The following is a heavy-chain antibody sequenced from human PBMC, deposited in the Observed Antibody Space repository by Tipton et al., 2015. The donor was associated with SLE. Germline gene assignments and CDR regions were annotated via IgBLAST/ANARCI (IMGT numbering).Heavy chain of an antibody. V-gene: IGHV3-21*01. D-gene: IGHD3-3*01. CDR1: GFSFSTYG. J-gene: IGHJ4*02. CDR3: AGEVDTGFGDELDYWGQLHY. Sequence: GSLRLSCAGSGFSFSTYGMHWVRQSPGKGLEWVSSISRSGSYIDYADSLKGRFTISRDNAKNSLYLQVSGLRAEDTAVYYCAGEVDTGFGDELDYWGQLHYWGQGTLVTVSS. CDR2: ISRSGSYI.